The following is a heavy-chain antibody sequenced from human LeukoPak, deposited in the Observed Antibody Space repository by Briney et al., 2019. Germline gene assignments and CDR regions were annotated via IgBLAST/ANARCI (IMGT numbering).Heavy chain of an antibody. Sequence: PSETLSLTCAVYGGSFSGYYWTWIRQPPGKGLEGIGEIYHSGSTNYNPSLESRVTISVDKSRNQFSLKLSSVTAADTAVYYCARGDSSGWYTFDYWGQGTLVTVSS. CDR2: IYHSGST. D-gene: IGHD6-19*01. V-gene: IGHV4-34*01. CDR3: ARGDSSGWYTFDY. CDR1: GGSFSGYY. J-gene: IGHJ4*02.